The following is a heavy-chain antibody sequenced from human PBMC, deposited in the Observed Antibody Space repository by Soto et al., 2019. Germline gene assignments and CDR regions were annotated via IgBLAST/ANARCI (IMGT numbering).Heavy chain of an antibody. Sequence: EVQLVESGGGLVKPWGSLRLSCAASDFSISNAWMNWVRQAPGKGLEWVGRIKTRSEGEATDYAAPLKDRFTISRDDSKNTLFLQMNSLKTEDTAVYYCTTGSVEGVWGQGATVIVSS. D-gene: IGHD2-15*01. CDR3: TTGSVEGV. V-gene: IGHV3-15*07. J-gene: IGHJ6*02. CDR2: IKTRSEGEAT. CDR1: DFSISNAW.